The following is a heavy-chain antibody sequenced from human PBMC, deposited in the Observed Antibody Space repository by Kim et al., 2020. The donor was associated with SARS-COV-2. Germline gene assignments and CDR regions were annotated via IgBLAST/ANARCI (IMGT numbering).Heavy chain of an antibody. CDR3: VSVLDAFDI. CDR2: ISYDGSNK. V-gene: IGHV3-30-3*01. J-gene: IGHJ3*02. CDR1: GFTFSSYA. Sequence: GGSLRLSCAASGFTFSSYAMHWVRQAPGKGLEWVALISYDGSNKYYADSVKGRFTISRDNSKNTLYLQMNSLRAEDTAVYYCVSVLDAFDIWGRGAIVAV.